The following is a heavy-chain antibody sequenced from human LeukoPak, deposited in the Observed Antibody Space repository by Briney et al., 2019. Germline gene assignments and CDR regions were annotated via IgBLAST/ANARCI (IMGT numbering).Heavy chain of an antibody. CDR3: AKHPYEGYCSGGSCWNNWFDP. J-gene: IGHJ5*02. V-gene: IGHV3-23*01. Sequence: GGSLRLSCAASGFTVSSNYMSWVRQAPGKGLEWVSAISGSGGSTYYADSVKGRFTISRDNSKNTLSLQMNSLRAEDTAIYYCAKHPYEGYCSGGSCWNNWFDPWGQGTLVTVSS. D-gene: IGHD2-15*01. CDR2: ISGSGGST. CDR1: GFTVSSNY.